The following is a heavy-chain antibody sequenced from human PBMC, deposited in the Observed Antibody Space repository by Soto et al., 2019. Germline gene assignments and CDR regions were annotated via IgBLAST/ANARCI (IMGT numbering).Heavy chain of an antibody. CDR3: ARVRNIWSGYYGSHYYYYGMDV. CDR1: GGTFSSYA. Sequence: GASVKVCCKASGGTFSSYAISWVRQAPGQGLEWMGGIIPIFGTANYAQKFQGRVTITADESTSTAYMELSSLRSEDTAVYYCARVRNIWSGYYGSHYYYYGMDVWGQGTTVTVSS. CDR2: IIPIFGTA. V-gene: IGHV1-69*13. J-gene: IGHJ6*02. D-gene: IGHD3-3*01.